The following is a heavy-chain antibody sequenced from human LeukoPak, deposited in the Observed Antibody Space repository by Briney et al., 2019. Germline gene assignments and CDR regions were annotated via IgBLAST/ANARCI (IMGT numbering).Heavy chain of an antibody. CDR2: IYISGST. J-gene: IGHJ4*02. CDR3: ARGFVDSSGYFLGYFDY. Sequence: SETLSLTCTVSGGPIRSYYWSWIRQPAGKGLEWIGRIYISGSTDFNPSLKSRVTMSVDTSKNQFSLKLTSVTAADTAVYYCARGFVDSSGYFLGYFDYWGQGTLVTVSS. D-gene: IGHD3-22*01. V-gene: IGHV4-4*07. CDR1: GGPIRSYY.